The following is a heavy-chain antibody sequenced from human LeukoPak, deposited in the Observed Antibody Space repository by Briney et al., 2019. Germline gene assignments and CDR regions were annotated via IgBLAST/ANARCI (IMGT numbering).Heavy chain of an antibody. V-gene: IGHV1-24*01. CDR1: GYTLTELS. CDR2: FDPKDGDT. CDR3: ARDYGDYYWYFDL. D-gene: IGHD4-17*01. Sequence: ASVKVSCKVSGYTLTELSVHWVRQAPGKGLEWMGNFDPKDGDTIYAQRFQGRVTMTTDTSTSTAYMELRSLRSDDTAVYYCARDYGDYYWYFDLWGRGTLVTVSS. J-gene: IGHJ2*01.